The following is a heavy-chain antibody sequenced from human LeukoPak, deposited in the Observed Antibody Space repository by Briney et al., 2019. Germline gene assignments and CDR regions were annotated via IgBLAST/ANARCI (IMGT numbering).Heavy chain of an antibody. D-gene: IGHD2-2*01. V-gene: IGHV3-21*04. CDR2: ISSSSSYM. CDR1: GFTFSSYS. CDR3: AKDANRLQFCC. Sequence: PGGSLRLSCAASGFTFSSYSMNWVRQAPGKGLEWVSSISSSSSYMYYADSVKGRFTISRDNSRNTVYLQMNSLRAEDTAVYYCAKDANRLQFCCCGQPPLATVPA. J-gene: IGHJ4*02.